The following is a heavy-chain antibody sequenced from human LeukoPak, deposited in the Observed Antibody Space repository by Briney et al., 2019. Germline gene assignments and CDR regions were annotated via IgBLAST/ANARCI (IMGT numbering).Heavy chain of an antibody. Sequence: SVKVSCKASGGTFSSYAISWVRQAPGQGLEWMGRIIPILGIANYAQKFQGRVTITADKSTSTAYMELSSLRSEDTAVYYCARDYYDSSGYYDYFQHWGQGTLVTVSS. V-gene: IGHV1-69*04. CDR1: GGTFSSYA. J-gene: IGHJ1*01. CDR3: ARDYYDSSGYYDYFQH. CDR2: IIPILGIA. D-gene: IGHD3-22*01.